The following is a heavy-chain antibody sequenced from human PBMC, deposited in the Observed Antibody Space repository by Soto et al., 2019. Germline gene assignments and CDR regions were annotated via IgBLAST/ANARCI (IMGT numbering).Heavy chain of an antibody. CDR3: ARERAAARRTWDYYGMDV. CDR1: GYTFTSYG. D-gene: IGHD6-13*01. V-gene: IGHV1-18*01. Sequence: QVQLVQSGAEVKKPGASVKVSCKVSGYTFTSYGISWVRQAPGQGLEWMGWISAYNGNTNYAQKLQGRVTMTTDTSTSTAYMELRSLRSDDTAVYYCARERAAARRTWDYYGMDVWGQGTTVTVSS. CDR2: ISAYNGNT. J-gene: IGHJ6*02.